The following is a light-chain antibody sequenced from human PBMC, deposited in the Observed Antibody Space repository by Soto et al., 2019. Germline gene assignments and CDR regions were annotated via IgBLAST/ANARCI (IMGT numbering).Light chain of an antibody. Sequence: DIVMTQSPATLSVSPGERATLSCRASQSVSSNLAWYQQIPGQAPTLVIYGASARATGIPARFSGSGSGTAFTPSISSLQSEDFAVYYCQHYNNWPFTFGQGTK. CDR3: QHYNNWPFT. CDR2: GAS. CDR1: QSVSSN. J-gene: IGKJ2*01. V-gene: IGKV3-15*01.